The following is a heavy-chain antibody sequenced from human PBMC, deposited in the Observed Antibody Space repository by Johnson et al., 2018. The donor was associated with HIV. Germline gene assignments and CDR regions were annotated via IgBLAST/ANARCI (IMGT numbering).Heavy chain of an antibody. J-gene: IGHJ3*02. CDR3: TRGGTYYYGLGPSDAFDI. CDR2: IDWNDGST. D-gene: IGHD3-10*01. Sequence: VQLVESGGGVVRPGGSLKLSCAASGFSFDDYGMSWVRQPPGKGLEWVSGIDWNDGSTSYADSVRGRFTNSRDNAKNSLYLQMNSLRAEDTALYYCTRGGTYYYGLGPSDAFDIWGQGTMVTVSS. CDR1: GFSFDDYG. V-gene: IGHV3-20*04.